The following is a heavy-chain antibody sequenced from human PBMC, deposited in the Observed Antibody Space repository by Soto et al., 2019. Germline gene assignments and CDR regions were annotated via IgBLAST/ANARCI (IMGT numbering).Heavy chain of an antibody. CDR3: ARDGRDWFDP. CDR2: INHSGST. J-gene: IGHJ5*02. Sequence: SETLSLTCAVYGGSFSGYYWSWIRQPPGKGLEWIGEINHSGSTNYNPSLKSRVTISVDTSKNQFSLKLSSVTAADTAVYYCARDGRDWFDPWGQGTLVTVSS. V-gene: IGHV4-34*01. CDR1: GGSFSGYY.